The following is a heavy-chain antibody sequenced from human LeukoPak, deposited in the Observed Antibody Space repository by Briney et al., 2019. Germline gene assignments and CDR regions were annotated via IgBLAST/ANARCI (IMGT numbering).Heavy chain of an antibody. V-gene: IGHV4-59*08. CDR3: ARLIAVAGTLSFFDY. D-gene: IGHD6-19*01. J-gene: IGHJ4*02. CDR2: ISYSGST. CDR1: GGSISGHY. Sequence: SETLSLTCTVSGGSISGHYWSWIRQPPGKGLECIGYISYSGSTYYNTSLKSRLTISVDTSKNQFSLKLNSVTAADTAVYYCARLIAVAGTLSFFDYWGQGILVTVSS.